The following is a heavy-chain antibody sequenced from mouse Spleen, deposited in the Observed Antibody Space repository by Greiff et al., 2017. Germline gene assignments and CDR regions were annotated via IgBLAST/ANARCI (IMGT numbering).Heavy chain of an antibody. CDR1: GFTFSDYY. CDR2: ISDGGSYT. V-gene: IGHV5-4*02. J-gene: IGHJ3*01. D-gene: IGHD1-1*01. CDR3: ARDYYGRGDWFAY. Sequence: EVMLVESGGGLVKPGGSLKLSCAASGFTFSDYYMYWVRQTPEKRLEWVATISDGGSYTYYPDSVKGRFTISRDNAKNNLYLQMSSLKSEDTAMYYCARDYYGRGDWFAYWGQGTLVTVSA.